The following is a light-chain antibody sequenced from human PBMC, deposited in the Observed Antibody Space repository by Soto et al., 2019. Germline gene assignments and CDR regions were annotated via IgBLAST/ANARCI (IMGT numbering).Light chain of an antibody. CDR2: GIS. Sequence: EILMTQSPATLSVSPGESATLSCRASQSVSTSYLAWYQHKPGQAPRLLISGISRRAPGIPDRFSGDGSGTDFTLTISRLEPEDYAVDYCHQYDGSPITFGQGTRLEI. CDR1: QSVSTSY. CDR3: HQYDGSPIT. V-gene: IGKV3-20*01. J-gene: IGKJ5*01.